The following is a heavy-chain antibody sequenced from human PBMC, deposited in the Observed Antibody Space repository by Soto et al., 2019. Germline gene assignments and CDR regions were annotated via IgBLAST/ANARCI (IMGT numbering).Heavy chain of an antibody. Sequence: QVQLVESGGGVVQPGRSLRLSCAASGFTFNRYGMHWVRQAPGKGLEWVALIWYDGSNKYYADSVKGRFTISRDNSKNTLYLQMNSLRAEDTAVYCCARDWSIAPYFDLWGRGTLVTVSS. V-gene: IGHV3-33*01. J-gene: IGHJ2*01. CDR2: IWYDGSNK. D-gene: IGHD6-13*01. CDR3: ARDWSIAPYFDL. CDR1: GFTFNRYG.